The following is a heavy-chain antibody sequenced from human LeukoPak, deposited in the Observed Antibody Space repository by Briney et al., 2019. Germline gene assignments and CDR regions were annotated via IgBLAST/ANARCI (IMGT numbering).Heavy chain of an antibody. CDR2: IYSDGKT. CDR3: ARESIDVLRYFDWLNWFDP. V-gene: IGHV3-53*01. J-gene: IGHJ5*02. CDR1: GFTVSNNY. Sequence: GGSLRLSCAASGFTVSNNYMNWVRQAPGKGLEWVSVIYSDGKTFYSDSVKGRFTISRDNSKNTLFLQMNSLRAEDTAVYYCARESIDVLRYFDWLNWFDPWGQGTLVTVSS. D-gene: IGHD3-9*01.